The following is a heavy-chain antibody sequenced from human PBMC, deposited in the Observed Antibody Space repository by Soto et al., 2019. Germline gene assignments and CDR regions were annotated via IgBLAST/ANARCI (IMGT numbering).Heavy chain of an antibody. J-gene: IGHJ6*03. CDR2: IYYSGST. CDR1: GGSICSYY. D-gene: IGHD3-3*01. CDR3: ARTPSYYDFYGPDYYYYMDV. Sequence: PSETLSLTCTVSGGSICSYYGSWIRKPPGKGLEWIGYIYYSGSTNYNPSLKSRVTISVDTSKNQFSLKLSSVTAADTAVYYCARTPSYYDFYGPDYYYYMDVWGKGTTVTVSS. V-gene: IGHV4-59*08.